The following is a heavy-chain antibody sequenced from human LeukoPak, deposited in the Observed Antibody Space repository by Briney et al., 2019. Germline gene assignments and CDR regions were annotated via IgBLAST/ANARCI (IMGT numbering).Heavy chain of an antibody. D-gene: IGHD4-11*01. J-gene: IGHJ4*02. CDR1: GYTFTSYD. CDR3: ARGKGASTVTISDY. CDR2: MNPNSGNT. Sequence: GXSVKVSCKASGYTFTSYDINWVRQATGQGLEWMGWMNPNSGNTGYAQKFQGRVTMTRNTSISTAYMELSSLRSEDTAVYYCARGKGASTVTISDYWGQGTLVTVSS. V-gene: IGHV1-8*01.